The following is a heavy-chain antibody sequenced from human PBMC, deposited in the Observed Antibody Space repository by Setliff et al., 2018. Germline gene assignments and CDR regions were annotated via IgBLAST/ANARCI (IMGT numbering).Heavy chain of an antibody. J-gene: IGHJ4*02. V-gene: IGHV3-23*03. CDR3: AKPQLELRWGFES. D-gene: IGHD1-7*01. CDR1: GFAFSSYA. Sequence: PGGSLRLSCAGSGFAFSSYAMSWVRQAPGKGLEWVSTIYSGDRDTFYTDSVKGRFTIFRDSSKNTLYLQMTSLRAEDTAVYYCAKPQLELRWGFESWGQGTLVTVSS. CDR2: IYSGDRDT.